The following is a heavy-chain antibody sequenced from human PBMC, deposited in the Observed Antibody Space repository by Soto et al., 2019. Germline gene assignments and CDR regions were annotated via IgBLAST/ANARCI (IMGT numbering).Heavy chain of an antibody. CDR2: IIPILGIA. CDR1: GGTFSSYT. J-gene: IGHJ4*02. V-gene: IGHV1-69*08. D-gene: IGHD6-19*01. CDR3: AREQEYSSGWYRFDY. Sequence: QVQLVQSGAEVKKPGSSVKVSCKASGGTFSSYTISWVRQAPGQGLEWMGRIIPILGIANYAQKFQGRVTITADKSTSTAYMELRSLRSEDTAVYYCAREQEYSSGWYRFDYWGQGTLVTVSS.